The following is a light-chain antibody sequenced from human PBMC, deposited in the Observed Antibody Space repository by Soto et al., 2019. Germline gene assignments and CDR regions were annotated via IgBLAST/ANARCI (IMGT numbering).Light chain of an antibody. V-gene: IGKV1-8*01. Sequence: AIRMTQSPSSFSASTGDRVTITCRASQGITSYLAWYQQKPGKAPKLLIYAASPLQSGVPSRFSGSGSGTDFALTISCLQSEDFATYYCQQYYSYPRTFGQGTKVDI. CDR3: QQYYSYPRT. CDR2: AAS. CDR1: QGITSY. J-gene: IGKJ1*01.